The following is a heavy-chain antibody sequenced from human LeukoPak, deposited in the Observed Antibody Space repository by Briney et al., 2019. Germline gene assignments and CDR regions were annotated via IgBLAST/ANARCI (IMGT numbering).Heavy chain of an antibody. CDR1: GGSFSGYY. D-gene: IGHD3/OR15-3a*01. CDR3: ARGRNVWVRNYYFLY. CDR2: INHSETT. J-gene: IGHJ4*02. Sequence: PSETLSLTCAVYGGSFSGYYWSWIRQPPGKGLEWIGEINHSETTKYNPSLKSRVTISVDTLKNQFSLKLSSVTAADTAVYYCARGRNVWVRNYYFLYWGQGTLVTVSS. V-gene: IGHV4-34*01.